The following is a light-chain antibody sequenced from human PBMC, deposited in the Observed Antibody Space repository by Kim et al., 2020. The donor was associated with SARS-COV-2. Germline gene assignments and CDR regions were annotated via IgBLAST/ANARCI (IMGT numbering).Light chain of an antibody. CDR2: GAS. CDR1: QMVSSSY. CDR3: QQYGSSLPFT. V-gene: IGKV3-20*01. J-gene: IGKJ2*01. Sequence: SPGERSTLSCRASQMVSSSYVAWYQQGPGQAPRLLIYGASGRATGIPDRFSGSGSGTDFTLTISRLEPEDSAVYYCQQYGSSLPFTFGQGTKLEI.